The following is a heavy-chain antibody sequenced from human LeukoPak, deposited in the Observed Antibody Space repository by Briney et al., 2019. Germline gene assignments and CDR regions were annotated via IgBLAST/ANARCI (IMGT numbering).Heavy chain of an antibody. CDR1: GFTFSSYA. Sequence: GGSLRLSCAASGFTFSSYAMSWVRQAPGKGLEWVSAISGSGGSTYYADSAKGRFTISRDNSKNTLYLQMNSLRAEDTAVYYCAKEPEYYYDSTAFFDYWGQGTLVTVSS. D-gene: IGHD3-22*01. V-gene: IGHV3-23*01. CDR3: AKEPEYYYDSTAFFDY. J-gene: IGHJ4*02. CDR2: ISGSGGST.